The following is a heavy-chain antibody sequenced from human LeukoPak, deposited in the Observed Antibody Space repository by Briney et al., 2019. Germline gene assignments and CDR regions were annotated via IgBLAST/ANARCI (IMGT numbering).Heavy chain of an antibody. CDR1: GGSISNRNYY. Sequence: PSETLSLTCTVSGGSISNRNYYWAWIRQPPGKGLEWIGNIYYSGSTYYNPSLKSRVTISVDTSKNQFSLKLSSVTAADTAVYYCARAAIFGVGGYWGQGTLVTVSS. D-gene: IGHD3-3*01. V-gene: IGHV4-39*07. CDR2: IYYSGST. CDR3: ARAAIFGVGGY. J-gene: IGHJ4*02.